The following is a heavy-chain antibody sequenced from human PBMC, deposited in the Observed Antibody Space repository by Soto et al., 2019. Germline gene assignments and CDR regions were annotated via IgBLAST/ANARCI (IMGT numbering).Heavy chain of an antibody. J-gene: IGHJ4*02. Sequence: QVQLVESGGGVVQPGRSLRLSCAASGFTFSSYGMHWVRQAPGKGLEWVAVISYDGSNKYYADSVKGRFTISRDNSKNTLYLQMNSLRAEDTAVYYCAKDRIRYSYGYVLPQGTFDYWGQGTLVTVSS. CDR2: ISYDGSNK. CDR1: GFTFSSYG. CDR3: AKDRIRYSYGYVLPQGTFDY. V-gene: IGHV3-30*18. D-gene: IGHD5-18*01.